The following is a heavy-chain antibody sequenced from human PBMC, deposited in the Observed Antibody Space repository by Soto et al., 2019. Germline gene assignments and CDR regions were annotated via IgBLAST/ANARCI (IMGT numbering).Heavy chain of an antibody. V-gene: IGHV3-30*18. CDR2: ISYDGSNK. J-gene: IGHJ4*02. D-gene: IGHD5-18*01. CDR1: GFTFSSYG. CDR3: AQDPYSYTTYYFDY. Sequence: QVQLVESGGGVVQPGRSLRLSCAASGFTFSSYGMHWVRQAPGKGLEWVAVISYDGSNKYYADSVKGRFTISRDNSKNTLYLQMNSLRAEDTAVYYCAQDPYSYTTYYFDYWGQGTLVTVSS.